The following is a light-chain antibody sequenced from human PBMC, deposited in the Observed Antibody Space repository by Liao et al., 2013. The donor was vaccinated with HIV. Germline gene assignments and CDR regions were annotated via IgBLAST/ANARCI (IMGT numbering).Light chain of an antibody. J-gene: IGLJ2*01. CDR2: YDS. Sequence: SYELTQPPSVSVSPGQTASITCSGDKLGDKYACWYQQKPGQSPVLVIYYDSDRPSGIPERFSGSNSGNTATLTISRAQAGDEADYYCQVWDSSTVVFGGGTKLTVL. V-gene: IGLV3-1*01. CDR3: QVWDSSTVV. CDR1: KLGDKY.